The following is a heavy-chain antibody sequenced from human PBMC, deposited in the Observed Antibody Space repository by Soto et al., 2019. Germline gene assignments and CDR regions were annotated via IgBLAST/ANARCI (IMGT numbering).Heavy chain of an antibody. CDR1: GFTFSSYS. J-gene: IGHJ5*02. CDR3: ARESAALNWFDP. Sequence: EVQLVESGGGLVQPGGSLRLSCAASGFTFSSYSMNWVRQAPGKGLEWVSYISSSSSTIYYADSLKGRFTISRDNAKNSLYLQMNSMRDEDTAVYYCARESAALNWFDPWGQGTLVTVSS. CDR2: ISSSSSTI. D-gene: IGHD2-2*01. V-gene: IGHV3-48*02.